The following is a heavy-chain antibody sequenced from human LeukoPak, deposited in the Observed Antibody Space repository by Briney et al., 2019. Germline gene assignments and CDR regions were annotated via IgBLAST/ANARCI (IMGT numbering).Heavy chain of an antibody. CDR3: ARGGVMVRPIDY. Sequence: ASVKVSCKASGYTFTGYYMHWVRQAPGQGLEWMGWINPNSGGTNYAQKFQGRVTMTRDTSISTAYMELSSLRSDDTALYYCARGGVMVRPIDYWGQGTLVTVSS. V-gene: IGHV1-2*02. CDR2: INPNSGGT. J-gene: IGHJ4*02. D-gene: IGHD3-16*02. CDR1: GYTFTGYY.